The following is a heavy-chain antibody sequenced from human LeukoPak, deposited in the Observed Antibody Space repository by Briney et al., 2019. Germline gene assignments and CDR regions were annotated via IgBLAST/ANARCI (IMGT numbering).Heavy chain of an antibody. CDR3: AKDRRRTTVTSFDY. V-gene: IGHV3-23*01. CDR2: ISGSGSST. Sequence: PGASLRLSCAASGITFSSYAMSWLRKAPGKGLEWVSAISGSGSSTYYVDSVKGRFTISRDNSKNTLYLQMNNLGAEDTALYYCAKDRRRTTVTSFDYWGQGTLVTVSS. CDR1: GITFSSYA. D-gene: IGHD4-17*01. J-gene: IGHJ4*02.